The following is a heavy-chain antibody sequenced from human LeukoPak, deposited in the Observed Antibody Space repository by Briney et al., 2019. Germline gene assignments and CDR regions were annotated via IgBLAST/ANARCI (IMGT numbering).Heavy chain of an antibody. Sequence: SVTLSLTCTVSGGSISSHYWTWIRQSPVKGLEWIGDISNSGSTSYNPSIKSRVTISIDTSKNQFSLKLSSVTAADTAVYYCGRDALVGYFSYYYMDVWGKGTTVTVSS. J-gene: IGHJ6*03. D-gene: IGHD2-15*01. CDR1: GGSISSHY. CDR2: ISNSGST. V-gene: IGHV4-59*11. CDR3: GRDALVGYFSYYYMDV.